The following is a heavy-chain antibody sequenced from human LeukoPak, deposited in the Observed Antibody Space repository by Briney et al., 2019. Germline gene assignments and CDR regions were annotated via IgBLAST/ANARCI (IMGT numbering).Heavy chain of an antibody. V-gene: IGHV3-30*02. CDR1: GFTFSSYG. D-gene: IGHD3-9*01. J-gene: IGHJ4*02. CDR3: AKDKTGGYNPYYFDY. Sequence: GGSLRLSCAASGFTFSSYGMHWVRQAPGKGLEWVAFIRYDGSNKYYADSVKGRFTISRDNSKNTLYLQMNSLRAEDTAVYYCAKDKTGGYNPYYFDYWGQGTLVTVSS. CDR2: IRYDGSNK.